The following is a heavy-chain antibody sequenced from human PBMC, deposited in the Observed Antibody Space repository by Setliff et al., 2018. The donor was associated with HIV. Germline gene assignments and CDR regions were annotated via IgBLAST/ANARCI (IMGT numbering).Heavy chain of an antibody. V-gene: IGHV3-48*03. CDR2: ISSSGSTI. CDR3: ARDKGVGYYGMDV. CDR1: GFTFSSYE. D-gene: IGHD3-10*01. Sequence: SLRLSCAASGFTFSSYEMNWVRQAPGKGLEWVSYISSSGSTIYYADSVKGRFTISRDNAKNSLYLQMNSLRAEDTAVYYCARDKGVGYYGMDVWGQGTTVTVPS. J-gene: IGHJ6*02.